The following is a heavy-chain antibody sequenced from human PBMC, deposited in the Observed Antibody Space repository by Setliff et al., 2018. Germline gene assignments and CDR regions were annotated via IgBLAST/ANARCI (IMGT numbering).Heavy chain of an antibody. CDR2: IKSKSYGETT. CDR3: NSRITVLRGVTVL. Sequence: PGGSLRLSCTASALSFTDTWVNWVRQAPGKGLEWIGLIKSKSYGETTEYAAPAKGRFTISREDSKNTVYLQMNSLRTEDTALYYCNSRITVLRGVTVLWGQGTLVTVSS. D-gene: IGHD3-10*01. J-gene: IGHJ4*02. V-gene: IGHV3-15*01. CDR1: ALSFTDTW.